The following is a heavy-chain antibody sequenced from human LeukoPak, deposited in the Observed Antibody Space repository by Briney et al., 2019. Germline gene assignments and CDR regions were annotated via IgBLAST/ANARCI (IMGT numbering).Heavy chain of an antibody. D-gene: IGHD6-13*01. J-gene: IGHJ4*02. Sequence: QAGGSLRLSCAASGFTFSSYGMHWVRQAPVKGLEWVAVISYDGSNKYYADSVKGRFTISRDNSKNTLYLQMNSLRAEDTAVYYCAKDARSIAAAGWVGPEDYWGQGTLVTVSS. CDR1: GFTFSSYG. V-gene: IGHV3-30*18. CDR2: ISYDGSNK. CDR3: AKDARSIAAAGWVGPEDY.